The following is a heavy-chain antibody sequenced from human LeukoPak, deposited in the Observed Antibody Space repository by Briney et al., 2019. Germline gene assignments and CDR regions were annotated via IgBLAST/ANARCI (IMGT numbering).Heavy chain of an antibody. CDR1: GDSISTSY. CDR2: IYSSGTT. CDR3: AREGKWFGTYYYCMDV. J-gene: IGHJ6*04. Sequence: SETLSLTCTVSGDSISTSYWSWIRQPPGKGLEWIGHIYSSGTTKYNPSLSGRVTISVDTSKNQFSLKMTSVTAADTAVYYCAREGKWFGTYYYCMDVWGKGTTVTVSS. V-gene: IGHV4-59*12. D-gene: IGHD3-10*01.